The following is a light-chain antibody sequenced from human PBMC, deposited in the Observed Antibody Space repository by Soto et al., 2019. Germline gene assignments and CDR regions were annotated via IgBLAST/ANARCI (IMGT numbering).Light chain of an antibody. Sequence: QSVLTQPPSVSGAPGQRITISCTGTSSNVGAGYDVHWYQHLPGRAPRLLVYGYKNRASGIPDRFSVSRSGTSDSLAITGLQAEDEAEYFCQSFDISLRGFVFGGGTKRPS. CDR1: SSNVGAGYD. J-gene: IGLJ2*01. CDR2: GYK. V-gene: IGLV1-40*02. CDR3: QSFDISLRGFV.